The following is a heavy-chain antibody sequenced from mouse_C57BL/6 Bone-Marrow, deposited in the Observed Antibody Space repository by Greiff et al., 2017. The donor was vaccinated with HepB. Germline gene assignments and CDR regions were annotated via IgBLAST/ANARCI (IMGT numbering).Heavy chain of an antibody. CDR1: KYEFPSHD. CDR3: ARRRGMVMDWYFDV. D-gene: IGHD2-2*01. CDR2: INSDGGST. V-gene: IGHV5-2*01. Sequence: EVQLQESGGGLVQPGESLKLSCESNKYEFPSHDMSWVRKTPEKRLELVAAINSDGGSTYYPDTMERRFIISRDNTKKTLYLQMSSLRSEDTALYYCARRRGMVMDWYFDVWGTGTTVTVSS. J-gene: IGHJ1*03.